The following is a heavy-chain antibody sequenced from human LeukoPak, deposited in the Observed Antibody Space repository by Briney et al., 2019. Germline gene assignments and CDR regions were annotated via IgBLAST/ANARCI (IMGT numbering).Heavy chain of an antibody. CDR3: ARLRLPAAAGTGVDAFDI. D-gene: IGHD6-13*01. J-gene: IGHJ3*02. CDR2: INPNSGGT. Sequence: ASVKVSCKASGYTFTGYYMHWVRQAPGQGLEWMGWINPNSGGTNYAQKFQGWVTMTRDTSISTAYMELSRLRSDDTAVYYCARLRLPAAAGTGVDAFDIWGQGTMVTVSS. CDR1: GYTFTGYY. V-gene: IGHV1-2*04.